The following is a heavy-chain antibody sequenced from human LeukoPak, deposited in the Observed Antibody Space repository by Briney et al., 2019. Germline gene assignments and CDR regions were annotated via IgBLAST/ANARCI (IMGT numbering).Heavy chain of an antibody. Sequence: SETLSLTRAVYGGSFSGYYWSWIRQPPGKGLEWIGEINHSGSTNYNPSLKSRVTISVDTSKNQFSLKLSSATAADTAVYYCARVITMVRGVIRYGMDVWGKGTTVTVSS. V-gene: IGHV4-34*01. D-gene: IGHD3-10*01. J-gene: IGHJ6*04. CDR3: ARVITMVRGVIRYGMDV. CDR1: GGSFSGYY. CDR2: INHSGST.